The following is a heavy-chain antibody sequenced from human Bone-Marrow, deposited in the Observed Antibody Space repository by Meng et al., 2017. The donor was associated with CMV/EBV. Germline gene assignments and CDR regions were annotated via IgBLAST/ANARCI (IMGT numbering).Heavy chain of an antibody. CDR2: ISASGGTT. CDR1: GFSLNNYA. D-gene: IGHD3-10*01. Sequence: SGFSLNNYAMNWVRQAPGKGLEWVSIISASGGTTYYADSVKGRFTISRENSKNTLFMQMNSLRAEDTAIYYCAKGLHYHGAGSYTDYWGQGTLVTVSS. CDR3: AKGLHYHGAGSYTDY. V-gene: IGHV3-23*01. J-gene: IGHJ4*02.